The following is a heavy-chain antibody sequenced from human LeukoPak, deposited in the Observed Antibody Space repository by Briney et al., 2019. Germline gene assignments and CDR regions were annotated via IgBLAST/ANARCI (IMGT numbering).Heavy chain of an antibody. CDR1: GGSLDSGDYY. D-gene: IGHD3-10*01. J-gene: IGHJ4*01. CDR3: ARGSRKGFDY. Sequence: PSETLSLTCTVSGGSLDSGDYYWSWVRQPPGKGLEWIGYFWYRGITTYTPSLRSRVTMSADTSKNQFSLRVNFVTAADTAVYYCARGSRKGFDYWGQGTLVTVSS. CDR2: FWYRGIT. V-gene: IGHV4-30-4*01.